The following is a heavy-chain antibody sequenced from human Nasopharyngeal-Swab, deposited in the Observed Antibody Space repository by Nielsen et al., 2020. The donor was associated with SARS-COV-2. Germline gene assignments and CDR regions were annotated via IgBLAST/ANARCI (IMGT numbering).Heavy chain of an antibody. CDR2: ISWNSGSI. Sequence: SLKISCAASGFTFDDYAMHWVRQAPGKGLEWVSGISWNSGSIGYADSVKGRFTISRDNAKNSLYLQMNSLRAEDTALCYCAKDILERRGGAFDIWGQGTMVTVSS. J-gene: IGHJ3*02. CDR1: GFTFDDYA. CDR3: AKDILERRGGAFDI. V-gene: IGHV3-9*01. D-gene: IGHD1-1*01.